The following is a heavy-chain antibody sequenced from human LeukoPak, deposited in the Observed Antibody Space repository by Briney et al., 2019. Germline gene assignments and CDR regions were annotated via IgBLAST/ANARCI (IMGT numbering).Heavy chain of an antibody. Sequence: GASVKVSCKASGYTFTGYYMHWVRQAPGQGLEWMGWINPNSGGTNYAQKFQGRVTMTRDTSISTAYMELSRLRSDDTAVYYCARDHFRLDSSGWYGYNDYWGQGTLVTVSS. CDR1: GYTFTGYY. V-gene: IGHV1-2*02. D-gene: IGHD6-19*01. J-gene: IGHJ4*02. CDR2: INPNSGGT. CDR3: ARDHFRLDSSGWYGYNDY.